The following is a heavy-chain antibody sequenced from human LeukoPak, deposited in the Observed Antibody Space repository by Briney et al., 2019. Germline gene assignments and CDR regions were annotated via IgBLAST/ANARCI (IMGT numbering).Heavy chain of an antibody. CDR1: GGSISSSNW. Sequence: PSGTLSLTCAVSGGSISSSNWWSWVRQPPGKGLEWIGEIYPSGSTNYNPSLKSRVTISVDKSKNQFSLKLSSVTAADTAVYYCARDHHGSGNPNWFDPWGQGTLVTVSS. CDR3: ARDHHGSGNPNWFDP. CDR2: IYPSGST. D-gene: IGHD3-10*01. J-gene: IGHJ5*02. V-gene: IGHV4-4*02.